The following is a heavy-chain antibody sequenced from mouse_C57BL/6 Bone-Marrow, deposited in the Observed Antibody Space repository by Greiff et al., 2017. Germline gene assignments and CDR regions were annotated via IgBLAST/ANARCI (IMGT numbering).Heavy chain of an antibody. D-gene: IGHD1-1*01. CDR2: ISTLAYST. J-gene: IGHJ1*03. V-gene: IGHV5-15*01. Sequence: EVMLLEPGGGLVQPGGSLKLSCAASGFTFSDYGMAWVRQAPRKGLEWVAFISTLAYSTHSADTVTSRFTIPRENAKTTLYLERSCLRSEDMAMYYSARHGGDGSSCWYFYVWGTGTTVTVSS. CDR3: ARHGGDGSSCWYFYV. CDR1: GFTFSDYG.